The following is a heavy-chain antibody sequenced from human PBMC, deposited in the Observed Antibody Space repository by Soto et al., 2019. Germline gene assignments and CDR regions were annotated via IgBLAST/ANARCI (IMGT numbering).Heavy chain of an antibody. D-gene: IGHD6-19*01. CDR3: AKDRSLAFQWLIDY. V-gene: IGHV3-30*18. J-gene: IGHJ4*02. Sequence: PGGSLRLSCAASGFTFSSYGMHWVRQAPGKGLEWVAVISYDGSNKYYADSVKGRFTISRDNSKNTLYLQMNSLRAEDTAVYYCAKDRSLAFQWLIDYWGQGTLVTAPQ. CDR2: ISYDGSNK. CDR1: GFTFSSYG.